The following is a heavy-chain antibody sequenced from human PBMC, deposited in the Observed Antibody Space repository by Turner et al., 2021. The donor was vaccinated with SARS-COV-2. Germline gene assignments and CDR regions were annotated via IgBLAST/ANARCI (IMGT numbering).Heavy chain of an antibody. J-gene: IGHJ4*02. CDR1: GFTFNEHA. V-gene: IGHV3-9*01. CDR2: IMWDSGSI. D-gene: IGHD5-18*01. Sequence: EVQLVESGGGLVQPGRSLRLSCAGSGFTFNEHAMHWVRQAPGKGLEWVSGIMWDSGSIGYADSVKGRFTISRDNAKNSLYLEMNSLRAEDTALYYCAKGSGYSYELGFDYWGQGTLVTVSS. CDR3: AKGSGYSYELGFDY.